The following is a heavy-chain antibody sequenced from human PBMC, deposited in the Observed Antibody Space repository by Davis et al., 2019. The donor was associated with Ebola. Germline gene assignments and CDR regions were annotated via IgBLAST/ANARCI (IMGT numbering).Heavy chain of an antibody. CDR3: ARERVSCSGGSCYYSGLDV. D-gene: IGHD2-15*01. Sequence: GGSLRLSCAASGFTFDDYAMHWVRQVPGKGLEWVSGISWNSGILGYADSVKGRFTISRDNAKNSLFLQIDSLGAEDTAVYYCARERVSCSGGSCYYSGLDVWGQGTTVTVSS. CDR2: ISWNSGIL. CDR1: GFTFDDYA. J-gene: IGHJ6*02. V-gene: IGHV3-9*01.